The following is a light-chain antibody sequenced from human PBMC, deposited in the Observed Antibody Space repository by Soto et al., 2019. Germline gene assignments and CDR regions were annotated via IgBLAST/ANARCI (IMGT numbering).Light chain of an antibody. CDR3: CSYAGGYTVL. Sequence: QSALTQPPSVSGSPGQSVTISCTGTSIDIGYNYVSWYKHHPGKAPTLIIYDVNKRPSGVSDRFSGSKSGSTASLTISGLQAEDEALFYCCSYAGGYTVLFGGGTKLTVL. CDR2: DVN. J-gene: IGLJ2*01. CDR1: SIDIGYNY. V-gene: IGLV2-11*01.